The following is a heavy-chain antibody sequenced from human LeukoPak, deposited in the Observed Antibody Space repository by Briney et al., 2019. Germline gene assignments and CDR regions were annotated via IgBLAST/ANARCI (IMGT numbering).Heavy chain of an antibody. CDR2: IRSKANSYAT. V-gene: IGHV3-73*01. Sequence: PGGSLRLSCAASGFTFSGSAMHWVRQASGKGLEWVGRIRSKANSYATAYAASVKGRFTIPRDDSKNTAYLQMNSLKTEDTAVYYCTRHDRINDIWGQGTMVTVSS. CDR1: GFTFSGSA. CDR3: TRHDRINDI. D-gene: IGHD3-10*01. J-gene: IGHJ3*02.